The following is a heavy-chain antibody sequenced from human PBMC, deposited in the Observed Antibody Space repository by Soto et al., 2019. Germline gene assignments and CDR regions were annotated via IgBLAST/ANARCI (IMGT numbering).Heavy chain of an antibody. CDR1: GYPFTSYG. J-gene: IGHJ4*02. V-gene: IGHV1-18*01. CDR3: ERDSVTLKIAVAGNLFDY. Sequence: QVQLGQSGAEVKKPGASLKVSCQASGYPFTSYGISWARQAPGQGVEWMGWISAYNGNTNYEQKLQGRVTMTSDTSTTTACMELRSLRSDDTAVYYCERDSVTLKIAVAGNLFDYWGQGTLVTASP. D-gene: IGHD6-19*01. CDR2: ISAYNGNT.